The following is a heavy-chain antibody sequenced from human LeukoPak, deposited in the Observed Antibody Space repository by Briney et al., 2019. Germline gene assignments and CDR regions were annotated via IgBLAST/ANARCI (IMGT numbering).Heavy chain of an antibody. Sequence: ASVKVSCKASGYTFTSYGISWVRQAPGQGLEWMGWISAYNGNTNYAQKLQGRVTMTTDTSTSTAYMELRSLRSDDTAVYYCAREYYDFWSGYPHYYYYYMDVWGKGTTVTVSS. D-gene: IGHD3-3*01. CDR1: GYTFTSYG. CDR2: ISAYNGNT. CDR3: AREYYDFWSGYPHYYYYYMDV. J-gene: IGHJ6*03. V-gene: IGHV1-18*01.